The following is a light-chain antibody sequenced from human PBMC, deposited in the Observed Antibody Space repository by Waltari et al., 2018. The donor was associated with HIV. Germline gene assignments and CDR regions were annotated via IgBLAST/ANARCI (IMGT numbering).Light chain of an antibody. CDR2: RHN. V-gene: IGLV1-47*01. CDR1: SSNIGRTY. Sequence: QSVLTQPPSASGTPGQRVTISCSGSSSNIGRTYVYWYQQFPGTAPKLLIYRHNQRPSGVPDRFSGSKSGTSASLAISGLRSEDEADYYCAAWDDSLSAWVFGGGTKLTVL. CDR3: AAWDDSLSAWV. J-gene: IGLJ3*02.